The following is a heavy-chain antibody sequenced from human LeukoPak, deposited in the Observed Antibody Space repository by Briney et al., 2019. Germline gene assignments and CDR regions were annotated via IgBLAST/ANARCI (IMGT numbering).Heavy chain of an antibody. CDR2: MNPNSGNT. CDR3: ARGRYGDYLYYYGMDV. J-gene: IGHJ6*02. Sequence: ASVKVSCKASGYTFTSYDINWVRQATGQGLEWMGWMNPNSGNTGYAQKFQGRVTMTRNTSISTAYMELSSLRSEDTAVYYCARGRYGDYLYYYGMDVWGQGTTVTVSS. D-gene: IGHD4-17*01. V-gene: IGHV1-8*01. CDR1: GYTFTSYD.